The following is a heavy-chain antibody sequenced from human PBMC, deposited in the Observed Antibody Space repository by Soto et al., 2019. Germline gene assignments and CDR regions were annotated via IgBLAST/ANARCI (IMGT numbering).Heavy chain of an antibody. J-gene: IGHJ6*02. Sequence: QVQLQESGPGLVKPSGTLSLTCAVSGGSISSSNWWSWVRHPPGNGLEWIGEIYHSGSTNYNPSLKSRVTISVDKTKNQFSLKLSSVTAADTAVYYCARVSGSYYYGVDVWGQGTTVTVSS. CDR1: GGSISSSNW. D-gene: IGHD1-26*01. CDR3: ARVSGSYYYGVDV. V-gene: IGHV4-4*02. CDR2: IYHSGST.